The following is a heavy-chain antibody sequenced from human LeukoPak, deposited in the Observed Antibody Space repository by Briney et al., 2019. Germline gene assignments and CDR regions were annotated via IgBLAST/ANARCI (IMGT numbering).Heavy chain of an antibody. J-gene: IGHJ4*02. V-gene: IGHV1-3*01. Sequence: ASVKVSCKASGYTFTSYAMHWVRQAPGQRLEWMGWINAGNGNTKYSQKFQGRVTITRDTSASTAYMELSSLRSEDTAVYYCARGLGLYYDFWSGYYFEYWGQGTLVTVSS. CDR1: GYTFTSYA. CDR2: INAGNGNT. CDR3: ARGLGLYYDFWSGYYFEY. D-gene: IGHD3-3*01.